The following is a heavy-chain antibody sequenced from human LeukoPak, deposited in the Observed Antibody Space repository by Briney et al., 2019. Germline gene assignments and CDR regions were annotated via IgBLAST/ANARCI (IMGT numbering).Heavy chain of an antibody. CDR3: ARHSPTIFGSHYYYMDV. D-gene: IGHD3-3*01. V-gene: IGHV5-51*01. CDR1: GYSFTSYW. J-gene: IGHJ6*03. CDR2: IYPGDSDT. Sequence: GESLKISCKGSGYSFTSYWIGWVRQMPGKGLEWMGIIYPGDSDTRYSPSFQGQVTISADESISTAYLQWSSLKASDTAMYYCARHSPTIFGSHYYYMDVWGKGTTVTVSS.